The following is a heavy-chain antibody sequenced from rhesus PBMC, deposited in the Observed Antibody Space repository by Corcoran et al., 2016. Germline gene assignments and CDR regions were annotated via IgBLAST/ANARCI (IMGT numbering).Heavy chain of an antibody. Sequence: QVQLQESGPGLVKPSETLSLTCAVSGGSFSSYWWSWLRQPPGKGLEWIGEINGNSGSTNYNPSLKRRVTISTDTSKNQFYLKFNSVTAADTAVYYCARRGSYYYFDYWGQGVLVTVSS. CDR2: INGNSGST. J-gene: IGHJ4*01. CDR1: GGSFSSYW. D-gene: IGHD3-16*01. V-gene: IGHV4-80*01. CDR3: ARRGSYYYFDY.